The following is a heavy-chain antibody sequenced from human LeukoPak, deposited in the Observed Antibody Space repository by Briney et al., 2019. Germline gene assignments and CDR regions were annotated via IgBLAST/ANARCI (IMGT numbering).Heavy chain of an antibody. CDR2: ISWNSGSI. CDR1: GFTFDDYA. V-gene: IGHV3-9*01. CDR3: AKGIDSSGYYAFDI. J-gene: IGHJ3*02. Sequence: GRSLRLSCAASGFTFDDYAMHWVRHAPGKGLEWVSGISWNSGSIRYADPVKGRFTISRDNAKNSLYRQMNSLRAEDTGLYCCAKGIDSSGYYAFDIWGQGTMVTVSS. D-gene: IGHD3-22*01.